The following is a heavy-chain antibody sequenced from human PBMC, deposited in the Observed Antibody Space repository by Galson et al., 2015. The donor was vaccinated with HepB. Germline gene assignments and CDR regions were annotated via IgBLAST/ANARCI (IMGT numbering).Heavy chain of an antibody. CDR3: ARVYWIYGDYVEEDY. J-gene: IGHJ4*02. CDR1: GFTFSSYA. Sequence: SLRLSCAASGFTFSSYAMHWVRQAPGKGLEWVAVISYDGSNKYYADSVKGRFTISRDNSKNTLYLQMNSLRAEDTAVYYCARVYWIYGDYVEEDYWGQGTLVTVSS. V-gene: IGHV3-30-3*01. D-gene: IGHD4-17*01. CDR2: ISYDGSNK.